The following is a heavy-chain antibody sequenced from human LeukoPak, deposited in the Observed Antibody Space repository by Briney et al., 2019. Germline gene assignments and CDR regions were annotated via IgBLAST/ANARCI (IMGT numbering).Heavy chain of an antibody. V-gene: IGHV3-53*01. CDR2: IFTGGDT. J-gene: IGHJ4*02. CDR1: GFAVSNSF. Sequence: GGSLRFSCAVSGFAVSNSFMSWVRQAPGKGLEWLSVIFTGGDTYYAGSVKGRFTISRDNSENTLYLQMNSLTAEDTALYYCVKGSTGVPPLEYWGQGTLVTVSS. D-gene: IGHD1-1*01. CDR3: VKGSTGVPPLEY.